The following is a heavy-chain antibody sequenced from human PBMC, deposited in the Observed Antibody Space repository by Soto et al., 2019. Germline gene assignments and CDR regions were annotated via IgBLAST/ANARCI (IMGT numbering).Heavy chain of an antibody. CDR3: ARDSGSYGLPFYGMDV. J-gene: IGHJ6*02. V-gene: IGHV4-31*03. D-gene: IGHD5-18*01. CDR2: IYYSGRT. CDR1: GGSISSGGYY. Sequence: QVQLQESGPGLVKPSQTLSLTCTVSGGSISSGGYYWSWIRQYPGKGLEWIGYIYYSGRTYYNPSLQSRVTISIDTSKNQFSLRLISVTAADTAVYYCARDSGSYGLPFYGMDVWGQGTTVTVSS.